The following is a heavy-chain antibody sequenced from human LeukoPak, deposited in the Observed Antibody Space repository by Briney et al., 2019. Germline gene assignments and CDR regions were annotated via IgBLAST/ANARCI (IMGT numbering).Heavy chain of an antibody. CDR1: GGSIGTYY. D-gene: IGHD3-10*01. CDR2: VYYSGST. V-gene: IGHV4-59*01. J-gene: IGHJ4*02. CDR3: ARGYGSGSRLGN. Sequence: SETLSLTCTVSGGSIGTYYWSWIRQPPGKGLEWIGYVYYSGSTSYNPSLKSRVTISVDTSKNQFSLKLSSVTAADTAVYYCARGYGSGSRLGNWGQGTLVTVSS.